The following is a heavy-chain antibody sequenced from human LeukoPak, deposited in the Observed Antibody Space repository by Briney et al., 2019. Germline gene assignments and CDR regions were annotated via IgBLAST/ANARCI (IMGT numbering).Heavy chain of an antibody. Sequence: GSLRLSCAASGFTFDDYGMSWVRQAPGKGLEWVSGINWNGGSTGYAGSVKGRFTISRDNAKNSLFLQMNSLRAEDTALYYCARTRMATKTGAFDIWGQGTMVTVSS. CDR3: ARTRMATKTGAFDI. V-gene: IGHV3-20*04. D-gene: IGHD5-24*01. J-gene: IGHJ3*02. CDR1: GFTFDDYG. CDR2: INWNGGST.